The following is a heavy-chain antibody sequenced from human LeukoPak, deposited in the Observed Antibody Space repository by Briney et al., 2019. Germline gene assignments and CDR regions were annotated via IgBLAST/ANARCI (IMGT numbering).Heavy chain of an antibody. Sequence: GGSLRLSCAASGFTFDDYAMHWVRQAPGKGLEWVSGISWNSGSIGYADSVKGRFTISRDNAKNSLYLQMNSLRAEDTALYYCASGYDRFFDYWGQGTLVTVSS. V-gene: IGHV3-9*01. CDR3: ASGYDRFFDY. D-gene: IGHD5-12*01. CDR2: ISWNSGSI. J-gene: IGHJ4*02. CDR1: GFTFDDYA.